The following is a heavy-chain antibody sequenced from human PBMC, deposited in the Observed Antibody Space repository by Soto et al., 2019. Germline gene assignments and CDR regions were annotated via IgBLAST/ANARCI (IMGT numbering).Heavy chain of an antibody. CDR3: AREGLVLVPTTVNSDYYYYAMDV. D-gene: IGHD2-2*01. CDR2: IIPRSAKS. Sequence: QVQLVQSGAEVEKPGSSVKVSCKASGDTFSTYSITWMRQVPGQGLEWMGGIIPRSAKSNYAQKFQGRVTSTEDESTSTAYMELSSLRSEDTAVYYCAREGLVLVPTTVNSDYYYYAMDVWGQGTTVTVSS. V-gene: IGHV1-69*12. J-gene: IGHJ6*02. CDR1: GDTFSTYS.